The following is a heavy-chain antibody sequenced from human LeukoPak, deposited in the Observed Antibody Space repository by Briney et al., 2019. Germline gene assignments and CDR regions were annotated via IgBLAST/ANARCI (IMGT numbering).Heavy chain of an antibody. CDR1: GGSINNYY. D-gene: IGHD4-17*01. CDR3: ARDSTPYGHSGY. Sequence: SETLSLTCTVSGGSINNYYWSWIRQPPGKGLEWIGYIYYSGTTNFNPSLKSRVTISVDTSKNQFSLRLSPVTAADTAVYYCARDSTPYGHSGYWGQGTLVTVSP. J-gene: IGHJ4*02. CDR2: IYYSGTT. V-gene: IGHV4-59*01.